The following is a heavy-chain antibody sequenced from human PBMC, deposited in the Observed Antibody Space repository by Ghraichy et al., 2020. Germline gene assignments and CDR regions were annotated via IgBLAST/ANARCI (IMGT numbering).Heavy chain of an antibody. D-gene: IGHD3-3*01. Sequence: ASVKVSCKVSGYTLTELSMHWVRQAPGKGLEWMGGFDPEDGETIYAQKFQGRVTMTEDTSTDTAYMELSSLRSEDTAVYYCATSRITRFLEVGGMDVWGQGTTVTVSS. CDR1: GYTLTELS. CDR3: ATSRITRFLEVGGMDV. V-gene: IGHV1-24*01. CDR2: FDPEDGET. J-gene: IGHJ6*02.